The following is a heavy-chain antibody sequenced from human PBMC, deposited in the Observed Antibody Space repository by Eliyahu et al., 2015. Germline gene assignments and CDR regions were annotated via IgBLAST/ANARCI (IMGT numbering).Heavy chain of an antibody. Sequence: QMQLQQWGAGLLKPSETLSLTCAVYGGSFXGYYWGWSRQPPGKGLEWIGEINHSGSTNYNPSLKSRVTISVDTSKNQFSLKLSSVTAADTAVYYCARVRFVVVPAAIGRSWMDVWGKGTTVTVSS. CDR2: INHSGST. CDR3: ARVRFVVVPAAIGRSWMDV. D-gene: IGHD2-2*01. CDR1: GGSFXGYY. J-gene: IGHJ6*04. V-gene: IGHV4-34*01.